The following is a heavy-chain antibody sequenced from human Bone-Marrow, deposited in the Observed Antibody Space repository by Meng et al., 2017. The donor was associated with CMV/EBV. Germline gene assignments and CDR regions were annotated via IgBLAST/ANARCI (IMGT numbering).Heavy chain of an antibody. D-gene: IGHD2-2*02. CDR3: ARDRTGDCSSTSCYNYYYYYGMDV. CDR1: GGTFSSYA. CDR2: IIPIFAIA. V-gene: IGHV1-69*05. Sequence: SVKVSCKASGGTFSSYAFSWVRQAPGQGLEWMGGIIPIFAIANYAQKFQGRVTITTDESTSTAYMELSSLRSEDTAVYYCARDRTGDCSSTSCYNYYYYYGMDVWGQGTTVTVPS. J-gene: IGHJ6*02.